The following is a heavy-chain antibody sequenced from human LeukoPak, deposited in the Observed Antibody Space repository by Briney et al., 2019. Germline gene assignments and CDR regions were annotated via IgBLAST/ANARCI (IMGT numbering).Heavy chain of an antibody. CDR1: GFTFSSYS. D-gene: IGHD3-16*01. Sequence: GWSLRLSRAASGFTFSSYSMNWVRQAAGKGLEWVSCISSSSSYIYYADSVKGRFTISRDNAKNSLYLQMNSLRAEDMALYYCAKGGGGRLIYYYYMDVWGKGTTVTVSS. V-gene: IGHV3-21*04. CDR3: AKGGGGRLIYYYYMDV. J-gene: IGHJ6*03. CDR2: ISSSSSYI.